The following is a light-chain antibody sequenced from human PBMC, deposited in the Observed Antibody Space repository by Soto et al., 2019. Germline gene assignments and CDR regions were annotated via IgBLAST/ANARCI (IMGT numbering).Light chain of an antibody. CDR1: NSNIGTNA. Sequence: QSVLTQPPSASGTAGQRVTISCSGSNSNIGTNAVSWFQHLPGLAPKVLIYRDDQRPSGVSDRFSGSKSGTSCSLAISGLRSEDEADYYCASWDDTLNAVVFGGGTKLTVL. CDR2: RDD. J-gene: IGLJ3*02. CDR3: ASWDDTLNAVV. V-gene: IGLV1-47*01.